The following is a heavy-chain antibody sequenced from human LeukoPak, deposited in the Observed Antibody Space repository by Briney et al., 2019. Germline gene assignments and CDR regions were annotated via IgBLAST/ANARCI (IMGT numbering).Heavy chain of an antibody. J-gene: IGHJ6*03. CDR1: GGSFSGYY. V-gene: IGHV4-34*01. CDR3: ARGLGSSPLYYYYYMDV. Sequence: SETLSLTCAVYGGSFSGYYWSSIREPPGKGLEWIGEINHSGSTNYNPSLKSRVTISVDTSKNQFSLKLSSVTAADTAVYYCARGLGSSPLYYYYYMDVWGKGTTVTVSS. CDR2: INHSGST. D-gene: IGHD6-6*01.